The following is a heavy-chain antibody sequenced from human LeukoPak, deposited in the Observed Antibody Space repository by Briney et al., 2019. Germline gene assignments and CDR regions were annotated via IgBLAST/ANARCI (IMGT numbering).Heavy chain of an antibody. J-gene: IGHJ4*02. D-gene: IGHD6-13*01. CDR3: AKDLVYSSSH. V-gene: IGHV3-23*01. Sequence: GGSLRLSCAASGFTVSTYHLSWVRQAPGKGLEWVSTISDSGGSTYYADSVKGRFTISRGNSKNTLYLQMNGLRAEDTAVYYCAKDLVYSSSHWGQGTLVTVSS. CDR2: ISDSGGST. CDR1: GFTVSTYH.